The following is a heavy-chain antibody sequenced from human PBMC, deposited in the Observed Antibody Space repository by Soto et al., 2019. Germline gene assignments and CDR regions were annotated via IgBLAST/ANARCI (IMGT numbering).Heavy chain of an antibody. D-gene: IGHD1-26*01. Sequence: QVQLQESGPGLVKPSDTLSLTCAVSGYSISSSNWWGWIRQPPGKGLEWIGYIYYSGTTYYNPSLNSRVTMSVDRSKNQFSLKLTSVPAVDTAVYYCARREIQGPIDYWGQGTLVTVSS. CDR1: GYSISSSNW. CDR3: ARREIQGPIDY. CDR2: IYYSGTT. J-gene: IGHJ4*02. V-gene: IGHV4-28*01.